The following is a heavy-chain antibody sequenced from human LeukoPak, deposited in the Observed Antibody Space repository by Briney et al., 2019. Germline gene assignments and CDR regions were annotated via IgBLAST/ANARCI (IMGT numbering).Heavy chain of an antibody. J-gene: IGHJ6*02. CDR1: GYTFTSYD. Sequence: ASVKVSCKAPGYTFTSYDINWVRQATGQGLEWMGWMNPNSGNTGYAQKFQGRVTMTRNTSISTAYMELSSLRSEDTAVYYCARGPPPTYYYDSSGNQDYYYGMDVWGQGTTVTVSS. D-gene: IGHD3-22*01. CDR2: MNPNSGNT. V-gene: IGHV1-8*01. CDR3: ARGPPPTYYYDSSGNQDYYYGMDV.